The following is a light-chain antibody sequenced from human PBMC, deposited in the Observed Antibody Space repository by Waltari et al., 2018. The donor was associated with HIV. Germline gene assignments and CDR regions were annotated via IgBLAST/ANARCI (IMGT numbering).Light chain of an antibody. CDR3: QYLNIYLIT. J-gene: IGKJ5*01. V-gene: IGKV1-9*01. Sequence: IQLPQSPSFLSASVGDRVTITCLASQRISRYLAWYQQKPVKAPKLLIYAASTLQSGFPPSFSGSGSGTEFTLTIRRLHSEDFASYFFQYLNIYLITFGQRTRLEIK. CDR2: AAS. CDR1: QRISRY.